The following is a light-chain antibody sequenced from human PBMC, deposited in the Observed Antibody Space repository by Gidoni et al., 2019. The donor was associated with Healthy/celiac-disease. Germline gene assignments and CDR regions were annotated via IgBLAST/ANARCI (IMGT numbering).Light chain of an antibody. CDR1: SGSIASNY. J-gene: IGLJ2*01. CDR3: QSYDSSNVV. V-gene: IGLV6-57*02. Sequence: FMLPRPHSVSASPGQTVTISCTGSSGSIASNYVQCYQQRPGSAPTTVIYEDNQRPSGVPDLFSGSIDSSSNAASLTISGLKTEDEADYYGQSYDSSNVVFGGGTKLTVL. CDR2: EDN.